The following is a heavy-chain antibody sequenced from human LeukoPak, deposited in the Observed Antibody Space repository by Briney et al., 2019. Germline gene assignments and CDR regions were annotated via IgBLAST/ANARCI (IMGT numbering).Heavy chain of an antibody. J-gene: IGHJ4*02. Sequence: GGSLRLSCVGSGFTFSRYWLNWVRQAPGKGLEWVANIKQDGSEKYYVDSVKGRFTISRDNAKNSLYLQMNSLRAEDTAVYYCARDYDYWGQGTLVTVSS. CDR3: ARDYDY. CDR2: IKQDGSEK. V-gene: IGHV3-7*01. CDR1: GFTFSRYW.